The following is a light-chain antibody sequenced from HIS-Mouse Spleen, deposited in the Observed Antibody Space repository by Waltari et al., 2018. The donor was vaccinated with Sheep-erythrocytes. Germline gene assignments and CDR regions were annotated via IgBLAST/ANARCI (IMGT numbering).Light chain of an antibody. V-gene: IGLV2-8*01. CDR2: EVS. CDR3: SSYAGSNNWV. Sequence: QSALTQPPSASGPPGPPVTISCTGTSSDVGGYNYVSWYQQHPAKAPNLMIYEVSKRPSGVPDRFSGSKSGNTASLTVSGLQAEDEADYYCSSYAGSNNWVFGGGTKLTVL. CDR1: SSDVGGYNY. J-gene: IGLJ3*02.